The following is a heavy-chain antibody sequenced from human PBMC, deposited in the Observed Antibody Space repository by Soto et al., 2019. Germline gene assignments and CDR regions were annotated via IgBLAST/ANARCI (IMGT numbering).Heavy chain of an antibody. Sequence: ASVKVSCKASGYTFTSYGISWVRQAPGQGLEWMGWISAYNGNTNYAQKLQGRVTMTTDTSTSTAHMELRSLRSDDTAVYYCARDYYDSSGYDYWGQGTLVTVSS. V-gene: IGHV1-18*01. CDR2: ISAYNGNT. D-gene: IGHD3-22*01. J-gene: IGHJ4*02. CDR3: ARDYYDSSGYDY. CDR1: GYTFTSYG.